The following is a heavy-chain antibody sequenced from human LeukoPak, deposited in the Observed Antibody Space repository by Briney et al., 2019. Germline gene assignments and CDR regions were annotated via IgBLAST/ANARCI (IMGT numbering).Heavy chain of an antibody. CDR2: IYYSGST. V-gene: IGHV4-39*07. Sequence: PSETLSLTCTVSGGSISSSTYYWGWIRQPPGKGLEWIGNIYYSGSTYYNPSLRSRVTISVDTSKNQFSLKLSSVTAADTAVYYCARPYYYYHYMDVWGKGTTVTVSS. J-gene: IGHJ6*03. CDR1: GGSISSSTYY. CDR3: ARPYYYYHYMDV.